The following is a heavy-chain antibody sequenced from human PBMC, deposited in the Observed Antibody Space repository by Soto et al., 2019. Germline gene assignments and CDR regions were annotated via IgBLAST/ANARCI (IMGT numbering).Heavy chain of an antibody. CDR1: GYIFINYA. J-gene: IGHJ4*02. Sequence: GASVKVSCKTSGYIFINYALIWARQAPGQGLEWMGWISPYNGNTRYAPKFQDRVTMTTDTSTTTTYMELRSLKTDDTAIYFCARDSYVYDYWGQGTLVTVSS. V-gene: IGHV1-18*01. CDR2: ISPYNGNT. CDR3: ARDSYVYDY. D-gene: IGHD5-12*01.